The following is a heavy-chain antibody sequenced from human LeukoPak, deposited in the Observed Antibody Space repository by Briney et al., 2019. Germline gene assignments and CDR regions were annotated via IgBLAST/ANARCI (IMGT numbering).Heavy chain of an antibody. Sequence: GASVKVSCKASGGTFSSYAISWVRQAPGQGLEWMGGIIPIFGTANYAQKFQGRVTITADKSTSTAYMELSSLRSEDTAVYYCARVIQPPNFYSSGWYKTSGAFDIWGQGTMVTVSS. CDR3: ARVIQPPNFYSSGWYKTSGAFDI. V-gene: IGHV1-69*06. D-gene: IGHD6-19*01. J-gene: IGHJ3*02. CDR2: IIPIFGTA. CDR1: GGTFSSYA.